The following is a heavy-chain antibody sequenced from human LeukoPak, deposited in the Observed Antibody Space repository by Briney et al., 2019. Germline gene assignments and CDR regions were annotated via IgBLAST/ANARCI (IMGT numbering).Heavy chain of an antibody. CDR2: IRYDGSNK. CDR3: ARDRGIHHWFDP. J-gene: IGHJ5*02. V-gene: IGHV3-30*02. Sequence: GGSLRLSCAASGFTFSSYGMHWVRQAPGKGLEWEAFIRYDGSNKYYADSVKGRFTISRDNSKNTLYLQMNSLRAEDTAVYYCARDRGIHHWFDPWGQGTLVTVPS. CDR1: GFTFSSYG. D-gene: IGHD5-18*01.